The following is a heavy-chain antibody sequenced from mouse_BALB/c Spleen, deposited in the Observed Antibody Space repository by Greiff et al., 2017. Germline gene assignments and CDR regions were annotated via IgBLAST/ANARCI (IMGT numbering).Heavy chain of an antibody. CDR2: ISNLAYSI. CDR3: ARDQGDGYWYFDV. V-gene: IGHV5-15*02. CDR1: GFTFSDYG. J-gene: IGHJ1*01. Sequence: EVKVVESGGGLVQPGGSRKLSCAASGFTFSDYGMAWVRQAPGKGPEWVAFISNLAYSIYYADTVTGRFTISRENAKNTLYLEMSSLRSEDTAMYYCARDQGDGYWYFDVWGAGTTVTVSS. D-gene: IGHD2-3*01.